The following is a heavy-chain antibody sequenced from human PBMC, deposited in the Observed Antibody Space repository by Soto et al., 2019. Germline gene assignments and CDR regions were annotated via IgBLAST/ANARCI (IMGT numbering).Heavy chain of an antibody. V-gene: IGHV3-30*03. J-gene: IGHJ4*02. CDR2: ISYDGSDR. Sequence: PGGSLTLSSEGPGFTFSDYGFHWVRQAPCKGLEWVAMISYDGSDRYYRDFVQGRFTISRDDSKNTVFLQMNSLRTEDTAMYYCARSTYCNGGSCYPQYWGPGTLVTVSS. D-gene: IGHD2-15*01. CDR1: GFTFSDYG. CDR3: ARSTYCNGGSCYPQY.